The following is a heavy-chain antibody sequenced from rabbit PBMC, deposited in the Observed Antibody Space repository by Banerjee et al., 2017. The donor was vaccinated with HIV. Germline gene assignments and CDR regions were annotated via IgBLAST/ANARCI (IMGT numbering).Heavy chain of an antibody. D-gene: IGHD2-1*01. CDR2: IYGGSTGDT. CDR3: ARVAGDAWGAFEP. CDR1: GFSFSSSYY. Sequence: QSLEESGGDLVKPGASLTLTCTASGFSFSSSYYMCWVRQAPGKGLEWIACIYGGSTGDTYYASWAKGRFTISKASSTTVTLQMASLAAADSATYFCARVAGDAWGAFEPWGPGTLVTVS. J-gene: IGHJ2*01. V-gene: IGHV1S40*01.